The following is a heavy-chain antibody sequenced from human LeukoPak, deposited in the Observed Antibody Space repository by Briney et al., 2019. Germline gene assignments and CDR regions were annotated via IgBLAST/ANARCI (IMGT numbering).Heavy chain of an antibody. D-gene: IGHD6-19*01. J-gene: IGHJ4*02. CDR2: IRSKAYGGTT. CDR3: TRAQWLVSLVWGY. Sequence: PGGSLRLSCTASGFTFGDYAMSWFRQAPGKGLEWLGFIRSKAYGGTTEYAASVKGRFTISRDDSKSIAYLQMNSLKTEDTAVYYCTRAQWLVSLVWGYWGQGTLVTVSS. CDR1: GFTFGDYA. V-gene: IGHV3-49*03.